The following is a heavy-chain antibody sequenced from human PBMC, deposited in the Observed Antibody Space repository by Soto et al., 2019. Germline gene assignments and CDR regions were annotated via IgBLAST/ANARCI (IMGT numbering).Heavy chain of an antibody. CDR1: GGSFSGYY. D-gene: IGHD3-10*01. CDR3: ARELKNYYGSGALVGMDV. Sequence: SETLSLTCAVYGGSFSGYYWSWIRQPPGKGLDWIGEINHSGSTNYNPSLKSRVTISVDTSKNQFSLKLSSVTAADTAVYYCARELKNYYGSGALVGMDVWGQGTTVTVSS. V-gene: IGHV4-34*01. J-gene: IGHJ6*02. CDR2: INHSGST.